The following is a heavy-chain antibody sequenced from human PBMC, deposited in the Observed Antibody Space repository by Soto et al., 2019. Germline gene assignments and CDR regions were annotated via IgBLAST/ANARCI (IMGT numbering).Heavy chain of an antibody. V-gene: IGHV1-18*01. CDR2: ISAYNGNT. D-gene: IGHD2-15*01. Sequence: GASVKVSCKASGYTFTSYGISWVRQAPGQGLEWMGWISAYNGNTNYAQKLQGRVTMTTDTSTSTAYMELRSLRSDDTAVYYCARDGILYSSDYYYYYGMDVWGQGTTVTAP. J-gene: IGHJ6*02. CDR3: ARDGILYSSDYYYYYGMDV. CDR1: GYTFTSYG.